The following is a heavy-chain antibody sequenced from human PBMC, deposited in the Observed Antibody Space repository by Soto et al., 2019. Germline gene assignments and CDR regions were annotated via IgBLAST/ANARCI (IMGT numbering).Heavy chain of an antibody. J-gene: IGHJ4*02. D-gene: IGHD6-6*01. V-gene: IGHV1-69*13. CDR2: IIPIFGTA. CDR1: GGTFSSYA. CDR3: ARVGSVGAARSSFFDY. Sequence: SVKVSCKASGGTFSSYAISWVRQAPGQGLEWMGGIIPIFGTANYAQKFQGRVTITADESTSTAYMELSSLRSEGTAVYYCARVGSVGAARSSFFDYWGQGTLVTVSS.